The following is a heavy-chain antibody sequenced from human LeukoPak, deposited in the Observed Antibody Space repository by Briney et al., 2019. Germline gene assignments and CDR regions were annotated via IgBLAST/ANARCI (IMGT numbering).Heavy chain of an antibody. CDR3: ARSPRNYYDSGHDAFDI. V-gene: IGHV3-53*01. CDR1: GFTVSSNY. D-gene: IGHD3-22*01. CDR2: IYSGGST. J-gene: IGHJ3*02. Sequence: GGSLRLSCAASGFTVSSNYMSWLRQAPGKGLEWVSVIYSGGSTYYADSVKGRFTISRDNSKNTLYLQMNSLRAEDTAVYYCARSPRNYYDSGHDAFDIWGQGTMVTVSS.